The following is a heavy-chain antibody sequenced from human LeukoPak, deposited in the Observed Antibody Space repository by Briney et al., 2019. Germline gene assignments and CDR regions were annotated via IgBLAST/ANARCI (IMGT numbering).Heavy chain of an antibody. J-gene: IGHJ6*03. CDR2: IRSKAYGGTT. V-gene: IGHV3-49*04. Sequence: PGGSLRLSCTASGFTFGDYAMSWVRQAPGKGLEWVGFIRSKAYGGTTEYAASVKGRFTISRDDSNSIAYLQMNSLKTEDTAVYYCTSYNRSPYYYYYMDIWGKGTTVTVSS. CDR1: GFTFGDYA. CDR3: TSYNRSPYYYYYMDI. D-gene: IGHD5-24*01.